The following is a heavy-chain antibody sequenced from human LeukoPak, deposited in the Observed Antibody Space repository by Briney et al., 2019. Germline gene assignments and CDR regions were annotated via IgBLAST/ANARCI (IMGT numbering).Heavy chain of an antibody. CDR2: ISSGGST. D-gene: IGHD1-26*01. J-gene: IGHJ3*02. Sequence: GGSLRLSCAASGFTVSSNYMSWVRQAPRKGLEWVSVISSGGSTYYSDPVTGRFTISRDNSKNTLYLQMNSLRAEDTAVYYCARGGDIVGATRSAFDTWGQGTLVTVSS. CDR1: GFTVSSNY. V-gene: IGHV3-53*01. CDR3: ARGGDIVGATRSAFDT.